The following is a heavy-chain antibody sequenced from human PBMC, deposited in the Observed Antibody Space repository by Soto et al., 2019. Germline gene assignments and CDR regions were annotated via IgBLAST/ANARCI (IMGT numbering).Heavy chain of an antibody. CDR3: ARGRGDGYNQDWYFDL. Sequence: SDTLSLTCAVYGGSFSGYYWNWIRQPPGKGLEWIGEINHSGSTNYNPSLKSRVSISEGTSNNQFSLKLSSVTAADTAVYYCARGRGDGYNQDWYFDLWGRGTLGTVSS. D-gene: IGHD3-10*01. V-gene: IGHV4-34*01. J-gene: IGHJ2*01. CDR2: INHSGST. CDR1: GGSFSGYY.